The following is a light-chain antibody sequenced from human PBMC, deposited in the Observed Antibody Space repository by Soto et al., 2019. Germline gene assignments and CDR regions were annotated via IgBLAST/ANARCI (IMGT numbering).Light chain of an antibody. CDR1: QSISSW. J-gene: IGKJ4*01. Sequence: IQMTPSPSTLSASVGDRVTITCRASQSISSWLAWYQQKPGKAPKLLIYDASNLETGVPSRFSGSGSGTDFTFTISSLQPEDIATYYCQQYDNLPLTFGGGTKVDIK. CDR3: QQYDNLPLT. CDR2: DAS. V-gene: IGKV1-33*01.